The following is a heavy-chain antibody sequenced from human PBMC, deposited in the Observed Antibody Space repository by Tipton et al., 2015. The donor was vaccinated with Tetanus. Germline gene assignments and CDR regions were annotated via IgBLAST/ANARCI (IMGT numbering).Heavy chain of an antibody. V-gene: IGHV3-21*01. J-gene: IGHJ4*02. CDR1: GSIYSSYS. Sequence: SLRLSCEVSGSIYSSYSMNWVRQAPGKGLEWVASISSTSSYIYYADSLKGRFTISRDNAKNSLYLQMSSLRPEDTAVYYCASGSALDYWGQGTLVTVSS. D-gene: IGHD6-25*01. CDR3: ASGSALDY. CDR2: ISSTSSYI.